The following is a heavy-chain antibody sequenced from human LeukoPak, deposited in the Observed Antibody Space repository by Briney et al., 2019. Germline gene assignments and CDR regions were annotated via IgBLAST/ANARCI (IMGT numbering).Heavy chain of an antibody. V-gene: IGHV3-23*01. CDR3: AKEDLYGSVKWFDP. CDR2: RGSGGST. D-gene: IGHD3-10*01. J-gene: IGHJ5*02. Sequence: GGSLRLSCAASGFTFTIYAMTWVRQAPGKGLEWVSARGSGGSTYYADSVKGRFTISRDNSKNTLYLQMSSLRAEDTAVYYCAKEDLYGSVKWFDPWGQGTLVTVSS. CDR1: GFTFTIYA.